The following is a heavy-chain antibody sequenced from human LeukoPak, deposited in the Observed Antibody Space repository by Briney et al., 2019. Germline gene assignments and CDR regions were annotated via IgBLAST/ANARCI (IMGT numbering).Heavy chain of an antibody. J-gene: IGHJ6*03. D-gene: IGHD2-2*01. V-gene: IGHV5-51*01. CDR2: IYPGDSDT. Sequence: GESLKISCKGSGYSFTNYWIGWVRQMPGKGLEWMGIIYPGDSDTRYSTSFQGQVTISADKSISTAYLQWSSLKASDTAMYYCARARYCSSTSCPSPYYYYYMDVWGKGTTVTVSS. CDR1: GYSFTNYW. CDR3: ARARYCSSTSCPSPYYYYYMDV.